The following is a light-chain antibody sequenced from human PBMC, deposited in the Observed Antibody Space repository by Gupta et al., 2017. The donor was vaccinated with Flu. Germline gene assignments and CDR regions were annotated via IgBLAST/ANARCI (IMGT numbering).Light chain of an antibody. CDR2: GAS. J-gene: IGKJ4*01. Sequence: ERATLSCRVSQSVSSNYIAWYQQKPGQGPRVVIYGASSRATGIPDRFSGSGSGTDFTLTISRVEPEDFAVYYCQQYDTSPFPFGGGTKVEIK. CDR1: QSVSSNY. V-gene: IGKV3-20*01. CDR3: QQYDTSPFP.